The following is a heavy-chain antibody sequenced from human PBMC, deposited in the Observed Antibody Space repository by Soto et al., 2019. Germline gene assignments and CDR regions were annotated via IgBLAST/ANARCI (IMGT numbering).Heavy chain of an antibody. Sequence: QVQLVQSGAEVKKPGASVKVSCKASGYTFTGSQIHWVRQAPGQGLEWMGWINPIFGTANYAQKFQGRVTITADESTSTAYMELSSLRSEDTAVYYCAEGWDRGNFDYWGQGTLVTVSS. CDR1: GYTFTGSQ. D-gene: IGHD3-10*01. CDR2: INPIFGTA. J-gene: IGHJ4*02. V-gene: IGHV1-69*13. CDR3: AEGWDRGNFDY.